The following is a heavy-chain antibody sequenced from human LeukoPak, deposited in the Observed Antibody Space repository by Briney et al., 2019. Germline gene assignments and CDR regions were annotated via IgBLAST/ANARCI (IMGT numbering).Heavy chain of an antibody. CDR3: ARGYVGAAAGTGSRY. J-gene: IGHJ4*02. D-gene: IGHD6-13*01. V-gene: IGHV1-2*02. Sequence: ASVKVSCKASRYTFTGYYMHWVRQAPRQGLEWMGWINPNSGGTNYAQKFQGRVTMTRDTSISTAYMELSRLRSDDTAVYYCARGYVGAAAGTGSRYWGQGTLVTVSS. CDR2: INPNSGGT. CDR1: RYTFTGYY.